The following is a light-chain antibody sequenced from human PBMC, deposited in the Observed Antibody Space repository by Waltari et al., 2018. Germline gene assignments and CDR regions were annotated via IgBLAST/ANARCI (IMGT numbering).Light chain of an antibody. CDR3: SSHTTSSTLV. V-gene: IGLV2-14*03. CDR2: DVT. Sequence: QSALTQPASVSGSPGQSITISCTGSSSDVGRYNFVSWYQQHPGKAPKLMLFDVTDRPSGVSERFSGSKSCNTASLTISGLQPEDEADYYCSSHTTSSTLVFGGGTRVTVL. J-gene: IGLJ2*01. CDR1: SSDVGRYNF.